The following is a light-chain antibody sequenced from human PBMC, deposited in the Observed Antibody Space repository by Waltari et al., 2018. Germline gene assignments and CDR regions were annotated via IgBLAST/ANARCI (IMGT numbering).Light chain of an antibody. CDR2: EGN. V-gene: IGLV2-23*01. J-gene: IGLJ2*01. CDR3: CSHASGASPFIR. CDR1: SVLVGGYNL. Sequence: QSALTQPPSVSGSPGQSTTIPCTGPSVLVGGYNLVSCNQQRPGEPPRLILYEGNRRPSGVSDRFSGSGSGNTASLTISGLQAEDEADYHCCSHASGASPFIRFGGGTKLAVL.